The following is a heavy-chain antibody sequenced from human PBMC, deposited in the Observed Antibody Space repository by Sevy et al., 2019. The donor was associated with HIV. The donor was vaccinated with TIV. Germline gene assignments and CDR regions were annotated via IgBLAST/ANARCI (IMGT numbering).Heavy chain of an antibody. J-gene: IGHJ3*02. CDR2: ISSSGSTI. V-gene: IGHV3-11*04. CDR1: GFTFSDYY. D-gene: IGHD3-10*01. CDR3: ARDFDTMVRGGLYAFDI. Sequence: GGSLRLSCAASGFTFSDYYMSWIRQAPGKGLEWVSCISSSGSTIYYADSVKGRFTISRDNAKNSLYLQMNSLRAEDTALYYCARDFDTMVRGGLYAFDIWGQGTMVTVSS.